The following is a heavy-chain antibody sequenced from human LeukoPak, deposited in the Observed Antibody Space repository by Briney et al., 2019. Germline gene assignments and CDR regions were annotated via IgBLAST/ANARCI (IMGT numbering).Heavy chain of an antibody. D-gene: IGHD3-3*01. CDR1: GFTVSSDY. V-gene: IGHV3-53*01. Sequence: PGGSLRLSCAASGFTVSSDYMSWVRQAPGKGLEWVSVIYTCGSTYYADSVKGRFTISRDNSKNTLYLQMNSLRAEDTAVYYCAKDVDDFWSGYPYYFDYWGQGTLVTVSS. CDR2: IYTCGST. CDR3: AKDVDDFWSGYPYYFDY. J-gene: IGHJ4*02.